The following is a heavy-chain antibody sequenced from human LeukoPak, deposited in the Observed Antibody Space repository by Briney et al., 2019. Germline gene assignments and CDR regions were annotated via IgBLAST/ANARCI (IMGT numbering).Heavy chain of an antibody. J-gene: IGHJ4*02. D-gene: IGHD6-13*01. Sequence: SETLSLTCAVSGGSISSGGYSWSWVRQPPGKGLEWIGEIFHSGSTNYNPSLKSRVTISLDKSKNQVALRVDSLTAADTAVYYCAKNAWYCLDYWGQGTLVTVSS. V-gene: IGHV4-4*02. CDR2: IFHSGST. CDR3: AKNAWYCLDY. CDR1: GGSISSGGYS.